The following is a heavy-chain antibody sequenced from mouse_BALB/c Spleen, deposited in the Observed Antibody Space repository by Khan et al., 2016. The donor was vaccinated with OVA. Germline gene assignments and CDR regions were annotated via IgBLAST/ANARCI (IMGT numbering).Heavy chain of an antibody. CDR3: ARSTCRYAFAY. CDR2: MIYSGNT. Sequence: EVQLQESGPSLVKPSQTLSLTCSVTGDSITSGYWSWIRKFPGNKLEYMGYMIYSGNTYYNPSLKSRIFIPPHTSQTQYYLQLNSVTTEDTATYYCARSTCRYAFAYWGQGTLVTVSA. V-gene: IGHV3-8*02. D-gene: IGHD2-14*01. J-gene: IGHJ3*01. CDR1: GDSITSGY.